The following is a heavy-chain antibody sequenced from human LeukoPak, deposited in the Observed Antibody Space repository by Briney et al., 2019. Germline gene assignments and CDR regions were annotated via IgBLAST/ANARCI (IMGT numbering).Heavy chain of an antibody. V-gene: IGHV1-24*01. Sequence: GASVKVSCKVSGYIITELSMHWVRQAPGKGLEWMGGFDPEDGETIYAQKFQGRVTMTEDTSTDTAYMELSSLRSEDTAVYYCARGHHSGRDYYYYMDVWGKGTTVTISS. CDR1: GYIITELS. CDR3: ARGHHSGRDYYYYMDV. J-gene: IGHJ6*03. CDR2: FDPEDGET. D-gene: IGHD3-10*01.